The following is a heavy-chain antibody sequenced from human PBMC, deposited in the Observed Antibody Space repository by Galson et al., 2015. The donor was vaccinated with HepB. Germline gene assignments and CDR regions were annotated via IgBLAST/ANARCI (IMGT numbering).Heavy chain of an antibody. V-gene: IGHV3-66*01. CDR3: ARSTNYYFDY. D-gene: IGHD2-8*01. Sequence: GLEWVSVMYSGGSTYYADSVRGRFSISRDNSNNTLYLQMNCLRAEDTAVYYCARSTNYYFDYWGQGALVTVSS. J-gene: IGHJ4*02. CDR2: MYSGGST.